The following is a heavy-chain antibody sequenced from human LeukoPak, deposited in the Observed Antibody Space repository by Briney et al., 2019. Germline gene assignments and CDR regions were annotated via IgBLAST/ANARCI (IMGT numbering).Heavy chain of an antibody. CDR2: ISGSGGST. Sequence: HTGGSLRLSCAASGFTFSSYAMSWVRQAPGKGLEWVSAISGSGGSTYYADSVKGRFTISRDNSKNTLYLQMNSLRAEDTAVYYCAKVPYYGGTAYFDYWGQGTLVTVSS. CDR3: AKVPYYGGTAYFDY. D-gene: IGHD4-23*01. CDR1: GFTFSSYA. V-gene: IGHV3-23*01. J-gene: IGHJ4*02.